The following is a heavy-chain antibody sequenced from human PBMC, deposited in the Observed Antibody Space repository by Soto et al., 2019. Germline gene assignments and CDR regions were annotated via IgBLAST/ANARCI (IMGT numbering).Heavy chain of an antibody. CDR1: ADSSTISNSY. J-gene: IGHJ4*02. CDR2: SSYNGGT. CDR3: ARHRIEVVWRGFDY. V-gene: IGHV4-39*01. D-gene: IGHD1-1*01. Sequence: PSETLSLTCTVPADSSTISNSYWGWLRQPPGKGLQWIGSSSYNGGTFYNPSLKGRVAISVDTSKKQSSLQVTSVTAADTAMYFCARHRIEVVWRGFDYWGQGSPVTVSS.